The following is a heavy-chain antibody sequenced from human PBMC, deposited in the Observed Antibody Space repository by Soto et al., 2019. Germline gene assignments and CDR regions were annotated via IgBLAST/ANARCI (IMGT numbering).Heavy chain of an antibody. J-gene: IGHJ5*02. CDR1: GGSISSDY. Sequence: SETLSLTCTVSGGSISSDYWSWIRQPPGKGLEWIGYIYYSGSTNYNPSLKSRVTISVDTSKNQFSLKLSSVTAADTAVYYCASQGRLYGSGSYEFDPRGQGTLVTVSS. CDR3: ASQGRLYGSGSYEFDP. V-gene: IGHV4-59*08. CDR2: IYYSGST. D-gene: IGHD3-10*01.